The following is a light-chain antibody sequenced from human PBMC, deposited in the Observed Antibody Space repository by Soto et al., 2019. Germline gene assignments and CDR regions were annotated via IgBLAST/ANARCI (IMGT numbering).Light chain of an antibody. CDR2: EVS. J-gene: IGLJ3*02. CDR3: SSYTSSSTWV. CDR1: SSDVGSYNY. Sequence: QSVLTQPASVSGSPGQSITICCTGTSSDVGSYNYASWYQQHPGKAPKLMIYEVSNRPSGVSNRFSGSKSGNTASLTISGLQAEDEADYYCSSYTSSSTWVFGGGTKLTVL. V-gene: IGLV2-14*01.